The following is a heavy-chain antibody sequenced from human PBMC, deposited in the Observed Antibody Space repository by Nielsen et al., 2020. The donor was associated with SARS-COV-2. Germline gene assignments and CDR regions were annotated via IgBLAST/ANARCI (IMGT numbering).Heavy chain of an antibody. CDR3: ATLFGEGYHYYGMDV. J-gene: IGHJ6*02. D-gene: IGHD3-10*02. CDR1: GFTFDDYA. V-gene: IGHV3-9*01. Sequence: SLKISCAASGFTFDDYAMHWVRQAPGKGLEWVSGISWNSGSIGYADSVKGRFTISRDNAKNSLYLQMNSLRAEDTALYYCATLFGEGYHYYGMDVWGQGTTVTVSS. CDR2: ISWNSGSI.